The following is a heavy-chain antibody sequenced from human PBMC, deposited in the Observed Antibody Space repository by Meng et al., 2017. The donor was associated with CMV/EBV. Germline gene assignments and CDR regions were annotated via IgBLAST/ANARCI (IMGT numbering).Heavy chain of an antibody. CDR2: INHSGST. CDR3: ASPYSSSSFRAFDI. D-gene: IGHD6-6*01. Sequence: GSLRLSCAVYGGSFSGYYWSWIRQPPGKGLEWIGEINHSGSTNYNPSLKSRVTISVDTSKNQFSLKLSSVTAADTAVYYCASPYSSSSFRAFDIWGQGTMVTVSS. CDR1: GGSFSGYY. V-gene: IGHV4-34*01. J-gene: IGHJ3*02.